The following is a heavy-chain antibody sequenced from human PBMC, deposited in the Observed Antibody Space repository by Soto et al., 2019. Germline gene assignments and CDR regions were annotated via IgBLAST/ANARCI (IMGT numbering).Heavy chain of an antibody. D-gene: IGHD2-8*02. CDR3: ARDKITGHFDY. V-gene: IGHV4-34*01. J-gene: IGHJ4*02. Sequence: SETLSLTCAVSGWTFSGYYWTWIRQPPGTGLEWIGEINHSRTTNYNPSLKSRVTISVDTSKNQFSLKLTSVTAADTAVYYCARDKITGHFDYWGQGTLVTVSS. CDR1: GWTFSGYY. CDR2: INHSRTT.